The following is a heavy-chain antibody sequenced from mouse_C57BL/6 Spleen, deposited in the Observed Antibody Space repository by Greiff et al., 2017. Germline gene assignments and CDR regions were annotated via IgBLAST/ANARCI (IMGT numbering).Heavy chain of an antibody. CDR2: IHPSDSDT. CDR3: AKGDYGSSYLFAY. J-gene: IGHJ3*01. Sequence: VKQRPGQGLEWIGRIHPSDSDTNYNQKFKGKATLTVDKSSSTAYMQLSSLTSEDSAVYYCAKGDYGSSYLFAYWGQGTLVTVPA. V-gene: IGHV1-74*01. D-gene: IGHD1-1*01.